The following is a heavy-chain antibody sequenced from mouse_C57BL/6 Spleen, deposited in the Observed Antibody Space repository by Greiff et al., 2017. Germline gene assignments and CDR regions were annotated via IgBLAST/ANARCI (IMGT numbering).Heavy chain of an antibody. J-gene: IGHJ1*03. CDR3: ARGYYGSRYVDV. CDR2: IDPSDSYT. V-gene: IGHV1-69*01. Sequence: VQLQQPGAELVMPGASVKLSCKASGYAFTSYWMHWVKQRPGQGLEWIGEIDPSDSYTNYNQKFKGKSTLTVDKSSSTAYMQLSSLTSEDSAVYYCARGYYGSRYVDVWGTGTTVTVSS. D-gene: IGHD1-1*01. CDR1: GYAFTSYW.